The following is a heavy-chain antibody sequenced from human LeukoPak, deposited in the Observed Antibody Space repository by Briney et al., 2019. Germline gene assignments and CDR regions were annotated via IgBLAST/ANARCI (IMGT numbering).Heavy chain of an antibody. Sequence: SETLSLTCAISGGSISSGSYSWSWIRQPPGKGLEWIGYIYPRGSTYYNPSLKSRVTMSVDTSKNQFSLKLTSVTAADTAVYYCARSKAHLSTSWYGTWFDPWGQGTLVTVSS. V-gene: IGHV4-30-2*01. J-gene: IGHJ5*02. CDR2: IYPRGST. CDR3: ARSKAHLSTSWYGTWFDP. CDR1: GGSISSGSYS. D-gene: IGHD2-2*01.